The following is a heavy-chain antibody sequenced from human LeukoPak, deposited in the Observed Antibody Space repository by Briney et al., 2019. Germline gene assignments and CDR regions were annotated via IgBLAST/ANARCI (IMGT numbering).Heavy chain of an antibody. J-gene: IGHJ6*03. CDR3: AKEGLLDYYYYYMDV. V-gene: IGHV3-30*02. CDR2: IRYDGSNK. CDR1: GFTFSSYG. D-gene: IGHD3-3*02. Sequence: GGSLRLSCAASGFTFSSYGMHWVRQARGKGLEWVAFIRYDGSNKYYADSVKGRFTISRDNSKNTLYLQMNSLRAEDTAVYHCAKEGLLDYYYYYMDVWGKGTTVTISS.